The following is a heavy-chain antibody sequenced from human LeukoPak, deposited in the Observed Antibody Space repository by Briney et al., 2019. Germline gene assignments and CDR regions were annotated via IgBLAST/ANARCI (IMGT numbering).Heavy chain of an antibody. V-gene: IGHV6-1*01. CDR2: TYYRSKWYN. CDR1: GDSVSSNSAA. J-gene: IGHJ6*02. CDR3: AREDIVVVPAARLYYYYYYGINV. D-gene: IGHD2-2*01. Sequence: SQTLSLTCAISGDSVSSNSAAWNWIRQSPSRGLEWLGRTYYRSKWYNDYAVSVKSRITINPDTSKNQFSLQLNSVTPEDTAVYYCAREDIVVVPAARLYYYYYYGINVWGQGTTVTVSS.